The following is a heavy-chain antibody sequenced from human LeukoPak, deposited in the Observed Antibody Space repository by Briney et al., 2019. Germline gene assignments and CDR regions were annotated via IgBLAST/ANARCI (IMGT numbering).Heavy chain of an antibody. CDR2: IYYSGST. CDR3: AREGEVDWYYYMDV. J-gene: IGHJ6*03. Sequence: SETLSLTCTVSGGSISSYYWSWIRQPPGKGLEWIGYIYYSGSTNYNPSLKSRVTISVDTSKNQSSLKLSSVTAADTAVYYCAREGEVDWYYYMDVWGKGTTVTISS. CDR1: GGSISSYY. D-gene: IGHD3/OR15-3a*01. V-gene: IGHV4-59*01.